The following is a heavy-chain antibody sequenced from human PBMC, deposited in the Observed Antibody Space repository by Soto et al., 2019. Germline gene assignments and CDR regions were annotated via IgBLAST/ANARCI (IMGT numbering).Heavy chain of an antibody. V-gene: IGHV1-18*04. CDR1: GYTFTSYG. CDR3: ARESMSYDYSNLRY. J-gene: IGHJ4*02. CDR2: IDVNT. D-gene: IGHD4-4*01. Sequence: QVQLVQSGAEVKQPGASVKVSCKGSGYTFTSYGISWVRQAPGQGLEWMGWIDVNTNYAQKFQGRVTMTTDTSTSTAYLELRSLRSDDTAVYYWARESMSYDYSNLRYWGQGTQVTVSS.